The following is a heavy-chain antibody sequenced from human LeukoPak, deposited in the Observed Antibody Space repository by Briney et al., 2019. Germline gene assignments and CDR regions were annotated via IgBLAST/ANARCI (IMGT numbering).Heavy chain of an antibody. J-gene: IGHJ4*02. CDR1: GYTFTSYD. D-gene: IGHD3-22*01. V-gene: IGHV1-8*01. CDR3: ARGLTDYDGHGYAFSYH. CDR2: MNPNSGDT. Sequence: ASVKVSCKASGYTFTSYDITWVRQATGQGLEWMGWMNPNSGDTGYEQRFQGRVTMTRDTSISTAYMELSSLRSDDTAVYYCARGLTDYDGHGYAFSYHWGQGTLVTVSS.